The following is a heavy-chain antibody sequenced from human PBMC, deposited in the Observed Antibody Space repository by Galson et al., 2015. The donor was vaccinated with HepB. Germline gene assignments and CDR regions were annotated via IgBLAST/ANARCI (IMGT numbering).Heavy chain of an antibody. CDR1: GGTFSSYA. V-gene: IGHV1-69*06. J-gene: IGHJ4*02. D-gene: IGHD2-2*02. CDR2: IIPIFGTA. Sequence: SVKVSCKASGGTFSSYAISWVRQAPGQGLEWMGGIIPIFGTANYAQKFQGRVTITADKSTSTAYMELSSLRSEDTAVYYCARDKERLLYDPYYFDYWGQGTLVTVSS. CDR3: ARDKERLLYDPYYFDY.